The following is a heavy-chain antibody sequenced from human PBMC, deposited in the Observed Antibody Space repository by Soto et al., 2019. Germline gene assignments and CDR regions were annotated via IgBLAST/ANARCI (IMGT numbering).Heavy chain of an antibody. CDR2: ISGSGAGT. D-gene: IGHD5-12*01. Sequence: GGSLRLSCAASGFTFSSYAMSWVRQAPGKGLEWVSAISGSGAGTYYADSVKGRFTISSDNSKNTVYLQMNSLRAEDTAVYTCAKAWMDNARHRYLDHWGQGTLVTVSS. CDR1: GFTFSSYA. CDR3: AKAWMDNARHRYLDH. J-gene: IGHJ4*02. V-gene: IGHV3-23*01.